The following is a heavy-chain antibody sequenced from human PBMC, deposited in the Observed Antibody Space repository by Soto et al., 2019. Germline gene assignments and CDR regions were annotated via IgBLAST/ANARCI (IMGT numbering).Heavy chain of an antibody. CDR1: GFTFSSHG. J-gene: IGHJ6*02. V-gene: IGHV3-33*01. D-gene: IGHD1-1*01. CDR2: IWYDGSNK. CDR3: GRWADDRAMDV. Sequence: QVQLVESGGGVVQPGRSLRLSCAASGFTFSSHGMHWVRQAPGKGQEWVAVIWYDGSNKYYADSVKGRFTISRDNSKNTLYLQMNSLRAEDTALYYGGRWADDRAMDVWGQGTRVTVSS.